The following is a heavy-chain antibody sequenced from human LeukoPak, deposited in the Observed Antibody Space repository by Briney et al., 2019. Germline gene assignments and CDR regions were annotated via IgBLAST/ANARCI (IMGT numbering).Heavy chain of an antibody. D-gene: IGHD6-13*01. Sequence: SETLSLTCAVYGGSFSGYYWSWIRQPPGKGPEWIGEINHSGSTNYNPSLKGRVTISVDTSKNQFSLKLSSVTAADTAVYYCARGYSSSWYYYYGMDVWGKGTTVTVSS. J-gene: IGHJ6*04. CDR2: INHSGST. CDR3: ARGYSSSWYYYYGMDV. CDR1: GGSFSGYY. V-gene: IGHV4-34*01.